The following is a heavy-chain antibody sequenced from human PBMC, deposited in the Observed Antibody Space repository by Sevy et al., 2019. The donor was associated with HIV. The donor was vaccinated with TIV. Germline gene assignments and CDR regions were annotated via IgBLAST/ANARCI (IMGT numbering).Heavy chain of an antibody. CDR2: ASSDGSYT. CDR1: GFTFSTYG. Sequence: GGSLRLSCAASGFTFSTYGMHWVRQAPGKGLEWVAVASSDGSYTSYADSVKGRFTISRDNSRNTLYLQINNLRAGDPAVYYRASDGGYSPNWDIAYWGQGILLTVSS. D-gene: IGHD1-1*01. J-gene: IGHJ4*02. V-gene: IGHV3-30*03. CDR3: ASDGGYSPNWDIAY.